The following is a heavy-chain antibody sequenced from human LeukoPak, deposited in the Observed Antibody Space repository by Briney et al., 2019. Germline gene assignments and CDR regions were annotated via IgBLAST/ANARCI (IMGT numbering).Heavy chain of an antibody. CDR3: ARDLQPLSSGPLDY. J-gene: IGHJ4*02. CDR2: ISYDGSNK. Sequence: GSLRLYCAASGFTFSSYAMHWVRQAPGKGLEWVAVISYDGSNKYYADSVKGRFTISRDNSKNTLYLQMNSLRAEDTAVYYCARDLQPLSSGPLDYWGQGTLVTVSS. V-gene: IGHV3-30*04. D-gene: IGHD6-19*01. CDR1: GFTFSSYA.